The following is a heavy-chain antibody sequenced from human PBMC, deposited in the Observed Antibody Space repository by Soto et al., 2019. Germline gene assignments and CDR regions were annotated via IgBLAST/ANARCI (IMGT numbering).Heavy chain of an antibody. J-gene: IGHJ6*02. D-gene: IGHD3-22*01. CDR2: VNSDGSGT. Sequence: EVQLVESGGNLVQPGGSLRLSCAASGFTFSNHWMHWVRQAPGKGLVWVSRVNSDGSGTTYADSVKGRFTISRDNAKNTLYLQMNSLRAEDTALYYCARDRVYYDSSGYYQDYGMDVWGQGTTVTVSS. CDR1: GFTFSNHW. V-gene: IGHV3-74*01. CDR3: ARDRVYYDSSGYYQDYGMDV.